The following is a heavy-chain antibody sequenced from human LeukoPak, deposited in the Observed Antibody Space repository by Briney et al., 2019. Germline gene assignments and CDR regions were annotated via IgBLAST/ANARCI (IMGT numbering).Heavy chain of an antibody. J-gene: IGHJ5*02. CDR1: GFTFSSYA. Sequence: TGGSLRLSCAASGFTFSSYAMTWVRQAPGKGREWVSGLHIGGNTEYVDSVRGRFIISRDNSRNMLFLQMNNLRPEDTAVYYCTRYDIQKGWFGPWGQGTLVTVSS. CDR2: LHIGGNT. V-gene: IGHV3-23*03. CDR3: TRYDIQKGWFGP. D-gene: IGHD1-1*01.